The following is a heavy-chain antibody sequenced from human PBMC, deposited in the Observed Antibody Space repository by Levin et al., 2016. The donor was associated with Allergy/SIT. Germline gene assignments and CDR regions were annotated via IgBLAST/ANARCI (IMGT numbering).Heavy chain of an antibody. CDR1: GGSISSSNYN. Sequence: SETLSLTCTVSGGSISSSNYNWGWIRQTPGEGLEWIGTLFSRGHSHYNPSLKSRVTISVDTSKNQFSLDLNSVTAADTAVYYCARGRGYGYGIDYWGQGIPVIVSS. CDR3: ARGRGYGYGIDY. D-gene: IGHD5-18*01. CDR2: LFSRGHS. V-gene: IGHV4-39*07. J-gene: IGHJ4*02.